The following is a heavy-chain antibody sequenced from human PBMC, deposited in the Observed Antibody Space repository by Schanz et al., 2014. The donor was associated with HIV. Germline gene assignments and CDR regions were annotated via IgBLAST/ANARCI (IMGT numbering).Heavy chain of an antibody. CDR3: ARERYYSSGYFDLHYYYGIDV. CDR2: ISAYNGNT. D-gene: IGHD3-22*01. Sequence: QVQLVQSGAEVKKPGASVKVSCKASGYTFTSFDINWVRQATGQGLEWMGWISAYNGNTNYAQKLQGRVTMTTDTSTSTAYMELSSLRSEDTAMYYCARERYYSSGYFDLHYYYGIDVWGQGTTVTVSS. J-gene: IGHJ6*02. V-gene: IGHV1-18*01. CDR1: GYTFTSFD.